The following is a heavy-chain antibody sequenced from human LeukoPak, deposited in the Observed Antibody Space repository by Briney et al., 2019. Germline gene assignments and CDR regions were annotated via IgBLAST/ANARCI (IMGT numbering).Heavy chain of an antibody. V-gene: IGHV3-23*01. D-gene: IGHD1-14*01. CDR1: GFKFDAYP. CDR3: AKGKINHDGAFDI. Sequence: QPGGSLKLSCAASGFKFDAYPMSWVRHAPGKGLEWVSSISDSGGSTHYAESVRGRFSLSRDNFKKTLHLQMNRLRAEDTAVYYCAKGKINHDGAFDIWGQGTRVIVAS. CDR2: ISDSGGST. J-gene: IGHJ3*02.